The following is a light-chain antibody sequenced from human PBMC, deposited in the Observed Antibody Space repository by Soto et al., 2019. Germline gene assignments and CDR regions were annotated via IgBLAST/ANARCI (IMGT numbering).Light chain of an antibody. J-gene: IGKJ3*01. Sequence: VVMTQSPGTLSVSPGESATLSCRASQSVKTNLAWYQQKVGQAPRLLIYGASTRAAGIPARFSASGSGTDFTLTISSLQSEDFAVYYCQQYDNWVTFGPGTKVDVK. CDR2: GAS. CDR3: QQYDNWVT. CDR1: QSVKTN. V-gene: IGKV3-15*01.